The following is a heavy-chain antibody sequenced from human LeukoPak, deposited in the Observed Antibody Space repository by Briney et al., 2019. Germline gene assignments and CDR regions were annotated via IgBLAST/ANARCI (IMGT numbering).Heavy chain of an antibody. V-gene: IGHV4-39*07. CDR2: IYYSGST. D-gene: IGHD2-15*01. Sequence: PSETLSLTCTVSGGSISSSSYYWGWIRQPPGKGLEWIGSIYYSGSTYYNPSLKGRVTISVDTSKNQFSLKLSSVTAADTAVYYCARSGGYYYYMDVWGKGTTVTVSS. CDR3: ARSGGYYYYMDV. J-gene: IGHJ6*03. CDR1: GGSISSSSYY.